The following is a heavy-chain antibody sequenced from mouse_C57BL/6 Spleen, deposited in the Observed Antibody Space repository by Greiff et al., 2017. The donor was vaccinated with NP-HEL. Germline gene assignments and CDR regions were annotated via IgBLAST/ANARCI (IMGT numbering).Heavy chain of an antibody. J-gene: IGHJ4*01. CDR2: ISSGSSTI. D-gene: IGHD2-10*02. Sequence: EVQLVESGGGLVKPGGSLKLSCAASGFTFSDYGMHWVRQAPEKGLEWVAYISSGSSTIYYADTVKGRFTISRDNAKNTLFLQMTSLRSEDTAMYYCARGYGTYEGGAMDYWGQGTSVTVSS. CDR3: ARGYGTYEGGAMDY. CDR1: GFTFSDYG. V-gene: IGHV5-17*01.